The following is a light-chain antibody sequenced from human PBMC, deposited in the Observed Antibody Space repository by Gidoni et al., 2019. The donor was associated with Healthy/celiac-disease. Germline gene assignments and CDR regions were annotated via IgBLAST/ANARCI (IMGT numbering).Light chain of an antibody. CDR3: QQYYSTPYT. J-gene: IGKJ2*01. V-gene: IGKV4-1*01. Sequence: DILITQSPDSLAVSLGERATINCKSSQSVLYRSNNKNYLAWYQQKPGQPPKLLIYWASTRESGVPDRFSGSGSGTDFTLTISSLQAEDVAVYYCQQYYSTPYTFGQGTKLEIK. CDR2: WAS. CDR1: QSVLYRSNNKNY.